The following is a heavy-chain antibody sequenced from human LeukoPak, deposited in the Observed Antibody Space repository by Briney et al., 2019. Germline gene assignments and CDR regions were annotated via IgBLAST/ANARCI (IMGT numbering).Heavy chain of an antibody. J-gene: IGHJ4*02. CDR3: ATIRVRANNYDTDGFEY. V-gene: IGHV3-7*05. Sequence: GGSLRLSCAASGFTLSSFWMSWVRQAPGKGLEWVANIKQDGNEKYYADSVKGRFTISRDNAKNSLYLQMNSLRAEDTAVYYCATIRVRANNYDTDGFEYWGQGTLVTVSS. CDR1: GFTLSSFW. D-gene: IGHD3-10*01. CDR2: IKQDGNEK.